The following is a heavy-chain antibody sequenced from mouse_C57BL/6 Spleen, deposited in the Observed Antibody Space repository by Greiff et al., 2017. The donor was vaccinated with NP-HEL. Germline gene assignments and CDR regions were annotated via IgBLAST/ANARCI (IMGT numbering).Heavy chain of an antibody. Sequence: VQLQQSGAELARPGASVKLSCKASGYTFTSYGISWVKQRPGQGLEWIGEIYPRSGNTYYNEKFKGKATLTADKSSSTAYMELRSLTSEDSAVYFCARRDYESPFAYWGQGTLVTVSA. J-gene: IGHJ3*01. V-gene: IGHV1-81*01. D-gene: IGHD2-4*01. CDR3: ARRDYESPFAY. CDR2: IYPRSGNT. CDR1: GYTFTSYG.